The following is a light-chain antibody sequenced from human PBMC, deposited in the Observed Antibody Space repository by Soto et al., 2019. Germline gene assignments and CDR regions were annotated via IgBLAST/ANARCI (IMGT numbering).Light chain of an antibody. CDR3: SSYAGTNNYV. J-gene: IGLJ1*01. V-gene: IGLV2-8*01. CDR2: EVS. Sequence: QSALTQPASVSGSPGQSITISCTGTSSDTAGYNYVSWYQQHPGKAPKLMIYEVSKRPSGVPDRFSGSKSGNTASLTVSGLQTEDEADYYCSSYAGTNNYVFGTGTKLTVL. CDR1: SSDTAGYNY.